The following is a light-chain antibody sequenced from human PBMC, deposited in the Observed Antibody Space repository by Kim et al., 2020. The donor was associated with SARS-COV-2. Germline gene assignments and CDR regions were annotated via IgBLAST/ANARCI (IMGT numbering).Light chain of an antibody. J-gene: IGLJ2*01. CDR3: SSYTSIATVV. CDR2: DVS. V-gene: IGLV2-14*03. CDR1: SSDVGGYKY. Sequence: QSALTQPASVSGSPGQSITISCTGTSSDVGGYKYVSWYQQHPGKVPKLMLYDVSNRPSGVSKRFSGSKSGNTASLTISGLQAEDEADYYCSSYTSIATVVFGGGTQLTVL.